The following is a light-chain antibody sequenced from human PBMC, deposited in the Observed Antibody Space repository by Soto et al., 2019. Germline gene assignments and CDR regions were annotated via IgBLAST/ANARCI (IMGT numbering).Light chain of an antibody. V-gene: IGKV4-1*01. CDR2: WAS. CDR3: QQYFHSPPT. Sequence: DIVMTQSPDSLAVSLGERATINCKSSQTVFFNSNNKNYVVWYQQKPGQPPKLLISWASIRESGVPDRFSGGGSGTDFTLTISSLQAEDVAVYYCQQYFHSPPTFGGGTRVEI. J-gene: IGKJ4*01. CDR1: QTVFFNSNNKNY.